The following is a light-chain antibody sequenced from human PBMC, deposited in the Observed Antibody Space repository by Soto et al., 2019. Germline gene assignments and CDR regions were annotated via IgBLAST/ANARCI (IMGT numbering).Light chain of an antibody. V-gene: IGLV2-14*01. CDR1: RSDVGAYNY. J-gene: IGLJ3*02. CDR2: DVS. CDR3: SSYASSSTVM. Sequence: QSALTQPASVSGSPGQSITISCTGTRSDVGAYNYVSWYQQHPVKAPKLMVYDVSSRPSGVSNRFSGSKSGNTASLTISGVQAEDVADYYCSSYASSSTVMFGGGTKLTVL.